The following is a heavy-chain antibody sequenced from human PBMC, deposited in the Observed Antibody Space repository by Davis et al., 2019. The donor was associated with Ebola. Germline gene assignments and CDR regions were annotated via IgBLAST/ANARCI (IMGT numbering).Heavy chain of an antibody. CDR1: GGSFSGYY. CDR3: ARQGWSGYSLRHWLDP. J-gene: IGHJ5*02. V-gene: IGHV4-34*01. Sequence: SETLSLTVAVYGGSFSGYYWSWIRQPPGKGLEWIGEIKHSGSTNYNVSLKSRVTISVDTSKNQFSLKLRSVTAADTAVYYCARQGWSGYSLRHWLDPWGWGTLVTVSS. D-gene: IGHD3-3*01. CDR2: IKHSGST.